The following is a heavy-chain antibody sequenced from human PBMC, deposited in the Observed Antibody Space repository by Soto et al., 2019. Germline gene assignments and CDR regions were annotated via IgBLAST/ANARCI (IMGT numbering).Heavy chain of an antibody. V-gene: IGHV1-69*02. CDR1: GGTFSSYT. CDR2: IIPILGIA. Sequence: QVQLVQSGAEVKKPGSSVKVSCKASGGTFSSYTISWVRQAPGQGLEWMGRIIPILGIANYAQKFQGRVTITADKSKSTAYRELGSLRSEDTAVYYYEAKEDTAMDHFDYWGQGTLVTVSS. D-gene: IGHD5-18*01. CDR3: EAKEDTAMDHFDY. J-gene: IGHJ4*02.